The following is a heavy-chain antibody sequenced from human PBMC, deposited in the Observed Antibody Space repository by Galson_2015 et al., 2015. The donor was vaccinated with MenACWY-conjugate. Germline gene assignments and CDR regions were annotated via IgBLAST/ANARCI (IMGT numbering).Heavy chain of an antibody. Sequence: SLRLSCAASGYTFSSYGMHWVRQAPGKGLEWVAFIHYDGSNKYYGDSVKGRFTISRDNSKNTLYLQMNSLRAEDTAVYYCAKLSYGDSSSYYYYMDVWGKGTTVTVSS. J-gene: IGHJ6*03. CDR1: GYTFSSYG. CDR3: AKLSYGDSSSYYYYMDV. D-gene: IGHD4-17*01. V-gene: IGHV3-30*02. CDR2: IHYDGSNK.